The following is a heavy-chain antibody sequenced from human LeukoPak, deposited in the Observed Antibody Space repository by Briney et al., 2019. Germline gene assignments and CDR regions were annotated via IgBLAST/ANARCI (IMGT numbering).Heavy chain of an antibody. J-gene: IGHJ4*02. D-gene: IGHD6-13*01. V-gene: IGHV3-30*18. CDR2: ISYDGSNK. CDR3: AKGGSSSWFFDY. CDR1: GFTFSSYG. Sequence: GGSLRLSCAASGFTFSSYGMHWVRQAPGKGLEGVAVISYDGSNKYYADSVKGRFTISRDNSKNTLYLQMNSLRAEDTAVYYCAKGGSSSWFFDYWGQGTLVTVSS.